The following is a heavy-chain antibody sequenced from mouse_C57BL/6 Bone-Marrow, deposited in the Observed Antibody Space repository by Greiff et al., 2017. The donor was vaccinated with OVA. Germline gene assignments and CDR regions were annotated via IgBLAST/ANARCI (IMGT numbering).Heavy chain of an antibody. CDR3: ARDAYYYGSSAHWYFDV. Sequence: EVQGVESGGGLVQSGRSLRLSCATSGFTFSDFYMEWVRQAPGKGLEWIAASRNKANDYTTEYSASVKGRFIVSRDTSQSILYLQMNALRAEDTAMYYCARDAYYYGSSAHWYFDVWGTGTTVTVSS. J-gene: IGHJ1*03. V-gene: IGHV7-1*01. D-gene: IGHD1-1*01. CDR1: GFTFSDFY. CDR2: SRNKANDYTT.